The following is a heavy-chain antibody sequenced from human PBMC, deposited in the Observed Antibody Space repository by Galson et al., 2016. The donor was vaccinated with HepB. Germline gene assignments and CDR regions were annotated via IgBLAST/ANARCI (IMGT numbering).Heavy chain of an antibody. Sequence: SETLSLTCTVSGGSISSATHYWGWIRQAPGKGLEWIGSIYHSGNTYYNPSLKSRVTLFVDTSNNQFSMNLSSVTAADTAVYYCARHVTYYDSVTGYSTDWYFGLWGRGSRVTVSS. CDR1: GGSISSATHY. D-gene: IGHD3-9*01. J-gene: IGHJ2*01. CDR2: IYHSGNT. CDR3: ARHVTYYDSVTGYSTDWYFGL. V-gene: IGHV4-39*01.